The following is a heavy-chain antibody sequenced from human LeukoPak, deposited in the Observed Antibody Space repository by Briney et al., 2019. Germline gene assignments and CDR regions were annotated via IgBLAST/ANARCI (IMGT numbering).Heavy chain of an antibody. Sequence: SETLSLTCAVYGGSFSGYYWSWIRQPPGKGLEWIGEINHSGSTNYNPSLKSRVTISVDTSKNQFSLKLSSVTAADTAVYYCARGLFHSSGLPYAMDVWGQGTTATVSS. D-gene: IGHD3-22*01. CDR1: GGSFSGYY. CDR3: ARGLFHSSGLPYAMDV. CDR2: INHSGST. V-gene: IGHV4-34*01. J-gene: IGHJ6*02.